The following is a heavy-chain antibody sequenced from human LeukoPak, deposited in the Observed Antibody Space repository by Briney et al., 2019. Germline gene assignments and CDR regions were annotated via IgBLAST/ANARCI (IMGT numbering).Heavy chain of an antibody. V-gene: IGHV4-39*01. CDR3: ARLFSRGWEYHFGLDV. J-gene: IGHJ6*02. CDR1: GGSISTDASH. D-gene: IGHD6-19*01. CDR2: IYYSGST. Sequence: SETLSLTCTVSGGSISTDASHWAWIRQPTGKGLEWIGSIYYSGSTYYSSSLKSRATLSVDTSKNQFSLKMSSVTAADTAVFYCARLFSRGWEYHFGLDVWGQGTTVTVS.